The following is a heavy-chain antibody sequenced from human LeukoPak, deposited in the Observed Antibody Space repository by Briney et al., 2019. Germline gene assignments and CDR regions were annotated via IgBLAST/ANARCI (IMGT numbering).Heavy chain of an antibody. CDR3: TKDPDSDYGGYVSSSQDDF. V-gene: IGHV3-49*04. Sequence: PGGSLRLSCTASGFTFGDYAMSWVRQAPGKGLEWVGFIRSKAYGGTTEYAASVKGRFTISRDDSKSIAYLQMNSLRTEDTAFYYCTKDPDSDYGGYVSSSQDDFWGQGTLVTVSS. CDR1: GFTFGDYA. J-gene: IGHJ4*02. CDR2: IRSKAYGGTT. D-gene: IGHD4-17*01.